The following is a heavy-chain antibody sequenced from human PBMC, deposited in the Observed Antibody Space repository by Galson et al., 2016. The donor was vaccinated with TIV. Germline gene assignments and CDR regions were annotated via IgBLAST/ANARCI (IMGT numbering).Heavy chain of an antibody. D-gene: IGHD3-22*01. CDR3: ARERTPPGPDNDTWFDP. CDR2: VYDNGNA. V-gene: IGHV4-39*07. Sequence: ETLSLTCIVSGGSIITKSYYWGWIRQPPGKGLEWIGIVYDNGNAYYNPSLKSQVTISVDTSKNQFSLKLTSVTAADTAVYYCARERTPPGPDNDTWFDPWGHGILVTVSS. J-gene: IGHJ5*02. CDR1: GGSIITKSYY.